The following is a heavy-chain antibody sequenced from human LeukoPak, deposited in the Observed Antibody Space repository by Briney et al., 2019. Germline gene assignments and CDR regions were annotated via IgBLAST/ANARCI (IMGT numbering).Heavy chain of an antibody. V-gene: IGHV3-33*01. D-gene: IGHD6-19*01. CDR1: GFTFGSYG. Sequence: GGSLRLSCAASGFTFGSYGMHWVRQAPGKGLEWVALIWYDGNNKECADSVKGRFTISRDNSKNTLFLQMNSLRAGDTAVYYCARDRGNGAVAGTGFDYWGQGTLVTVFS. CDR3: ARDRGNGAVAGTGFDY. J-gene: IGHJ4*02. CDR2: IWYDGNNK.